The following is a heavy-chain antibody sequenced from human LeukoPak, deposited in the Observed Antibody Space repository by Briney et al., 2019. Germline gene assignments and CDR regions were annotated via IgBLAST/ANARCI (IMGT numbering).Heavy chain of an antibody. CDR3: ARDRKAARPGGNYYYSYMDV. D-gene: IGHD6-6*01. V-gene: IGHV3-30-3*01. CDR2: ISYDGSNK. CDR1: GFTFSSYA. J-gene: IGHJ6*03. Sequence: GGSLRLSCAASGFTFSSYAMHWVRQAPGKGLEGVAVISYDGSNKYYADSVKGRFTISRDNSKNTLYLQMNSLRAEDTAVYYCARDRKAARPGGNYYYSYMDVWGKRTTVTVSS.